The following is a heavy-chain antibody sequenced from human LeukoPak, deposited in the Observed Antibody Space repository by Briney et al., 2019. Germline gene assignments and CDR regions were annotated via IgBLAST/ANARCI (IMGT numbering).Heavy chain of an antibody. Sequence: ASVKVSCKVSGYTLTELSMHWVRQAPGKGLEWMGGFDPEDGETIYAQKFQGRVTMTEDTSTDTAYMELSSLRSEDTAVYYCATWGRGSGWSSVDYWGQGTLVTVSS. J-gene: IGHJ4*02. V-gene: IGHV1-24*01. CDR3: ATWGRGSGWSSVDY. D-gene: IGHD6-19*01. CDR1: GYTLTELS. CDR2: FDPEDGET.